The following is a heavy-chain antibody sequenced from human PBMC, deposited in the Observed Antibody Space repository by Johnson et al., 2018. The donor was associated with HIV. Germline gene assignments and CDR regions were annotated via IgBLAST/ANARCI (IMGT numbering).Heavy chain of an antibody. CDR2: ISYDGSSK. Sequence: QVQLVESGGGVVQPGRSLRLSCAASGFTFSSYAMHWVRQAPGKGLEWVAVISYDGSSKYYADSAKGRFTISRDNAKNSLYLQMNSLRAEDTALYYCARKENWPSPGAFDIWGQGIMVTVSS. V-gene: IGHV3-30*04. D-gene: IGHD1-1*01. CDR1: GFTFSSYA. CDR3: ARKENWPSPGAFDI. J-gene: IGHJ3*02.